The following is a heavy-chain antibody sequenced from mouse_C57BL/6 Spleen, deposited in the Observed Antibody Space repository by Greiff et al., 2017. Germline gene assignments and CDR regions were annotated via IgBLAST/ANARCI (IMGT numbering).Heavy chain of an antibody. CDR3: AKAYRDDYARDD. J-gene: IGHJ4*01. D-gene: IGHD6-5*01. CDR2: IYPYNGVS. CDR1: GYSFTGYY. V-gene: IGHV1-31*01. Sequence: VQLKQSGPELVKPGASVKISCKASGYSFTGYYMHWVKQSHGNILDWIGYIYPYNGVSSSTTNFKGKATLTADKSSSTAYMESRSLTSEDSAVEYCAKAYRDDYARDDWGQGTSVTVSS.